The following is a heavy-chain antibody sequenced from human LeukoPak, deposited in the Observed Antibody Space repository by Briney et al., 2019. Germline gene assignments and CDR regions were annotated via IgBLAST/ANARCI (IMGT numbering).Heavy chain of an antibody. D-gene: IGHD3-9*01. Sequence: GGSLRLSCVASGFTFTNYAMSWVRQAPGKGLEWVSAITGSDGTSHYADSVKGRFTISRDNSKNTVYQQVNSLRAEDTAVYYCAKWGDYDILTGYYVPDYWGQGTLVTVSS. CDR1: GFTFTNYA. CDR3: AKWGDYDILTGYYVPDY. V-gene: IGHV3-23*01. J-gene: IGHJ4*02. CDR2: ITGSDGTS.